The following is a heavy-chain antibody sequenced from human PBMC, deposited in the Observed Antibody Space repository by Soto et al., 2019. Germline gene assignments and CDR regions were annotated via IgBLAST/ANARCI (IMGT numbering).Heavy chain of an antibody. J-gene: IGHJ4*02. D-gene: IGHD2-15*01. CDR2: ISTSGSTI. CDR3: ARASVVVVDGFDY. V-gene: IGHV3-48*03. CDR1: GFTFSSYE. Sequence: GGSLRLSCAASGFTFSSYEMNWVRQSPGKGLEWVSYISTSGSTIYYTDSVKGRFTISRDNAKNSLYLQMNSLRAEDTAVYYCARASVVVVDGFDYWGQGTLVTVSS.